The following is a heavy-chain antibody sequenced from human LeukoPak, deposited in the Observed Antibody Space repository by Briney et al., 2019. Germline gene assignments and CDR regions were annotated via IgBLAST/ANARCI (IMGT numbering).Heavy chain of an antibody. D-gene: IGHD4-23*01. CDR3: ARHVDGGKKAFDL. J-gene: IGHJ3*01. CDR1: DGSFSGYY. CDR2: INPSGGT. V-gene: IGHV4-34*01. Sequence: SETLSLTCVAYDGSFSGYYWSWIRQPPGMGLEWIGEINPSGGTGYSPSLKSRVTISKDPSKNHLSLKLTSVTAADTAVYFCARHVDGGKKAFDLWGQGTVVTVSS.